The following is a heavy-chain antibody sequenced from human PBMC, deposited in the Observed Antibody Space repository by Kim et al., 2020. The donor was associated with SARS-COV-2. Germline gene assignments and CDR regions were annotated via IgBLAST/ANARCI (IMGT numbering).Heavy chain of an antibody. Sequence: YYADSVKGRFTISRDNAKNSLYLQMNSLRAEDTDVYYCARGQDYGDYSDYWGQGTLVTVSS. J-gene: IGHJ4*02. CDR3: ARGQDYGDYSDY. V-gene: IGHV3-11*04. D-gene: IGHD4-17*01.